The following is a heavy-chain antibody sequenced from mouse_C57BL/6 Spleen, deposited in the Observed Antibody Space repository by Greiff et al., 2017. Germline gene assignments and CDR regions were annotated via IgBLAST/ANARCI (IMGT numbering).Heavy chain of an antibody. J-gene: IGHJ4*01. CDR1: GYTFTDYY. V-gene: IGHV1-18*01. CDR2: INPNNGGT. CDR3: ARGNYYGSSYGKNYAIDY. D-gene: IGHD1-1*01. Sequence: VQLQQSGPELVQPGASVKISCKASGYTFTDYYMAWVKQSHGKSLEWIGDINPNNGGTIYHQKFKGKATLPVDKSSSPAYMELSSLTSEDSAVYYCARGNYYGSSYGKNYAIDYWGQGTSVTVSS.